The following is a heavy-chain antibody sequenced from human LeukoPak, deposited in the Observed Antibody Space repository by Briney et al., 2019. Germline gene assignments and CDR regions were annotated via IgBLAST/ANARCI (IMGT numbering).Heavy chain of an antibody. V-gene: IGHV1-46*01. D-gene: IGHD2-15*01. CDR2: INPSGGST. J-gene: IGHJ4*02. CDR3: ARRLGYCSDGSCYSLNY. CDR1: GYTFTSYY. Sequence: ASVKVSCKASGYTFTSYYMHWVRQAPGQGLEWMGIINPSGGSTSYAQKFQGRVTMTRNTSVSTAYMELSSLRSEDTGVYYCARRLGYCSDGSCYSLNYWGQGTPVTVSS.